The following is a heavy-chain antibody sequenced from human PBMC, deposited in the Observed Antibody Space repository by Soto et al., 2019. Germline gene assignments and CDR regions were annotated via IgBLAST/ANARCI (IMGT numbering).Heavy chain of an antibody. Sequence: EVQLLESGGGLVQPGGSLRLSCAASGITISNYPMSWVRQAPGKGLDWVSGISGSGDRTYYADSAKGRFTISKDISRNSLSLQLDSLGVEETAVYFCVKDDGGYPSTAPPWGQGTLVTVSS. J-gene: IGHJ5*02. CDR1: GITISNYP. CDR2: ISGSGDRT. V-gene: IGHV3-23*01. CDR3: VKDDGGYPSTAPP. D-gene: IGHD3-22*01.